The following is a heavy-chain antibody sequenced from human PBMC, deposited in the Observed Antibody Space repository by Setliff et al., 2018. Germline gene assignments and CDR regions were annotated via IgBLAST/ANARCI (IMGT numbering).Heavy chain of an antibody. CDR1: GFTFSDYG. CDR3: AKNWATAHHYYYGMDV. CDR2: IWNDGSNK. D-gene: IGHD2-21*02. V-gene: IGHV3-33*06. J-gene: IGHJ6*02. Sequence: LRLSCVASGFTFSDYGMHWVRQAPGKGLEWVALIWNDGSNKFYGDSVKGRFTISRDNSKDTLYLQMNSLRAEDTAVYYCAKNWATAHHYYYGMDVWGQGPRSPSP.